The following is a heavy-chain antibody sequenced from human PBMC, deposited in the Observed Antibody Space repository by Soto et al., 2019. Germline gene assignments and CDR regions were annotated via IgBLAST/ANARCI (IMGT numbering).Heavy chain of an antibody. Sequence: GGSLRLSCAASGFTFSNAWMNWVRQAPGKGLEWVGRIKSKTDGGTTDYAAPVKGRFTISRDDSKNTLYLQMNSLKTEDTAVYYCTTLKVRGAYYYYGMDVWGQGTTVTVSS. CDR2: IKSKTDGGTT. J-gene: IGHJ6*02. D-gene: IGHD3-10*01. V-gene: IGHV3-15*07. CDR3: TTLKVRGAYYYYGMDV. CDR1: GFTFSNAW.